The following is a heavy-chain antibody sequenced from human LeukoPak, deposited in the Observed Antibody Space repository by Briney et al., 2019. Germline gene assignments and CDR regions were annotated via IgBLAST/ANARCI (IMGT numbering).Heavy chain of an antibody. CDR1: GFTFSSYG. D-gene: IGHD3-22*01. J-gene: IGHJ6*03. Sequence: GGSLRLSCAASGFTFSSYGMHWVRQAPGKGLEWVAFIRYDGSNKYYADSVKGRFTISRDNSKNTLYLQMNSLRAEDTAVYYCAKDPIVVGNYYYYYIDVWGKGTTVTISS. V-gene: IGHV3-30*02. CDR3: AKDPIVVGNYYYYYIDV. CDR2: IRYDGSNK.